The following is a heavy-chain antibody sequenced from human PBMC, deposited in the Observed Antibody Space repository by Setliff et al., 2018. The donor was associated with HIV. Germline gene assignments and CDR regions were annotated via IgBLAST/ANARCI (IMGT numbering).Heavy chain of an antibody. CDR3: VRDLLWAFDM. D-gene: IGHD3-10*01. J-gene: IGHJ3*02. CDR1: GFTFSTYS. Sequence: PGESLKISCVASGFTFSTYSMNWVRQAPGKGLEWVSYIRSSSRTIYYADSVKGRFTISRDNAKNSLYLQMNSLRPEDTALYYCVRDLLWAFDMWGPGTMVTVSS. V-gene: IGHV3-48*04. CDR2: IRSSSRTI.